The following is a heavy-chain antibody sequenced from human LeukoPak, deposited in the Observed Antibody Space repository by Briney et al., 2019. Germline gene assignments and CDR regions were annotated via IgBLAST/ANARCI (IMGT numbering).Heavy chain of an antibody. CDR2: ISGRGGST. D-gene: IGHD3-3*01. J-gene: IGHJ4*02. CDR1: GFTFGSYA. Sequence: GGSLRLSCAASGFTFGSYAMSWVRQAPGKGLEWVSYISGRGGSTFYADSVKGRLTISRDNSKNTLFLQMNSLRAEDKAMYYCVKGGTDYDFWNDSSYSYYFDFWGQGTLVTVSS. V-gene: IGHV3-23*01. CDR3: VKGGTDYDFWNDSSYSYYFDF.